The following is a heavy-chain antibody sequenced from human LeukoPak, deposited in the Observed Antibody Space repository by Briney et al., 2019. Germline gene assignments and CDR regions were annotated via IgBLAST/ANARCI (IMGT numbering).Heavy chain of an antibody. V-gene: IGHV3-30*02. CDR2: IRYDGSNK. CDR1: GFTFSSYG. Sequence: GGSLRLSCAASGFTFSSYGMHFVRQAPGKGLECVAFIRYDGSNKYYADSVKGRFTISRDNSKNTLYLQMNSLRAEDTAVYYCANFLPPYYFDYWGQGTLVTVSS. CDR3: ANFLPPYYFDY. J-gene: IGHJ4*02.